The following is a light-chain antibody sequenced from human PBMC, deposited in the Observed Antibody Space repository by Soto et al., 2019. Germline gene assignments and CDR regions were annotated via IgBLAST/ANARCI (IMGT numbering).Light chain of an antibody. CDR3: SSYTTIRTVI. CDR2: EVR. J-gene: IGLJ2*01. V-gene: IGLV2-14*01. CDR1: NSDIGTYDY. Sequence: QSALTQPASVSGSPGQSITISCTGTNSDIGTYDYVSWYQKYPGTAPKIIMSEVRNRPSGVPSRFSGSKSGTTASLTISGLQAEDEAEYYCSSYTTIRTVIFGDGTKLTVL.